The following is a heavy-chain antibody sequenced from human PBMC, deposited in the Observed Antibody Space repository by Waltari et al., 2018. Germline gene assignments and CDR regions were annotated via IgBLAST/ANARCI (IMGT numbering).Heavy chain of an antibody. Sequence: EVQLVASGGGLVQPGGSLSLSCAASGFTFNTYWMRWIRQAPGKGLEWVANINPDGSQKFYVDSVKGRFTVSRDNAQNSLYLQMNNLRAEDTAVYYCTTLARGESGDYWGQGTLVTVSS. V-gene: IGHV3-7*01. CDR1: GFTFNTYW. J-gene: IGHJ4*02. CDR3: TTLARGESGDY. CDR2: INPDGSQK. D-gene: IGHD3-10*01.